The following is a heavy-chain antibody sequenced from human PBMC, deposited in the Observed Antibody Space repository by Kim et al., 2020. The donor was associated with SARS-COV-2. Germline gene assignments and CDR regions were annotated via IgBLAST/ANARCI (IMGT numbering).Heavy chain of an antibody. J-gene: IGHJ4*02. CDR1: GFTFSSYS. D-gene: IGHD3-10*01. Sequence: GGSLRLSCAASGFTFSSYSMNWVRQAPGKGLEWVSYISSSSSTIYYADSVKGRFTISRDNAKNSLYLQMNSLRDEDTAVYYCARDLSEVGWFGELSQIRGYWGQGTLVTVSS. V-gene: IGHV3-48*02. CDR3: ARDLSEVGWFGELSQIRGY. CDR2: ISSSSSTI.